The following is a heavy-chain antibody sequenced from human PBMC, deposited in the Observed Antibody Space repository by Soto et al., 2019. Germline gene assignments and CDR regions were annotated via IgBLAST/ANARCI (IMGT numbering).Heavy chain of an antibody. J-gene: IGHJ6*03. CDR2: ISAYNGNT. V-gene: IGHV1-18*01. D-gene: IGHD3-3*01. CDR1: GYTFTSYG. CDR3: ARDSRLFDFWSGYRPDPYYYYYMDV. Sequence: ASVKVSCKASGYTFTSYGISWVRQAPGQGLEWIGWISAYNGNTNYAQKLQGRVTMTTDTSTSTAYMELSSLRSEDTAVYYCARDSRLFDFWSGYRPDPYYYYYMDVWGKGTTVTVSS.